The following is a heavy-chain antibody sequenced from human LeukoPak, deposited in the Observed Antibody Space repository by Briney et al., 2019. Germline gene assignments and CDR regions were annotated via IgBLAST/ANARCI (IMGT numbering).Heavy chain of an antibody. D-gene: IGHD2-2*02. CDR3: ARGGYCSSTSCYNEGFDP. Sequence: GGSLRLSCAASGFTFSDYYMSWIRQAPGKGLEWVSYISSSGSTIYYADSVKGRFTISRDNAKNSLYLQMNSLRAEDTAVYYCARGGYCSSTSCYNEGFDPWGQGTLVTVSS. J-gene: IGHJ5*02. CDR1: GFTFSDYY. V-gene: IGHV3-11*04. CDR2: ISSSGSTI.